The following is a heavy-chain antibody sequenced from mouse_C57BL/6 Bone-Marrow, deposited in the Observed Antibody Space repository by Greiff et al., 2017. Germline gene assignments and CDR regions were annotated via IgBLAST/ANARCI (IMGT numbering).Heavy chain of an antibody. D-gene: IGHD2-10*01. J-gene: IGHJ3*01. CDR3: AKKPYYGNYCAY. V-gene: IGHV1-47*01. Sequence: VQLQQSGAELVKPGASVKMSCKASGYTFTTYPISWMKQNHGKSLEWIGNFHPYNDDTKYNEKFKGKATLTVDKSSSTVYLELSRLTSDDSDVYYCAKKPYYGNYCAYWGQGTLVTVSA. CDR1: GYTFTTYP. CDR2: FHPYNDDT.